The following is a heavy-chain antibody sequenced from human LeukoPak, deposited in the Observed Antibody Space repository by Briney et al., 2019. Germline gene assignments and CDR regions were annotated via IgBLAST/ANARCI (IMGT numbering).Heavy chain of an antibody. Sequence: SETPSLTCTVSGGSVGSGTYYWNWIRQPAGKGLEWIGRVYSSGSANYNPSLRSRLTLSVDMSKNKFYLKLKSVTAADTAVYYCVRGWLQSEQRLLQGFDYWGRGTLVTVAS. CDR3: VRGWLQSEQRLLQGFDY. D-gene: IGHD6-25*01. CDR1: GGSVGSGTYY. V-gene: IGHV4-61*02. J-gene: IGHJ4*02. CDR2: VYSSGSA.